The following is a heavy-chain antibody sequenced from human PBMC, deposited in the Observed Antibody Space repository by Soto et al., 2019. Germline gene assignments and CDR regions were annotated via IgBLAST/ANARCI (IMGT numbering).Heavy chain of an antibody. CDR3: ARRTFGELLYLNWFDP. CDR1: GFTFSSYG. V-gene: IGHV3-21*01. D-gene: IGHD3-10*01. CDR2: ISSSSSYI. Sequence: GGSLRLSCAASGFTFSSYGMNWVRQAPGKGLEWVSSISSSSSYIYYADSVKGRFTISRDNAKNSLYLQMNGLRAEDTAVYYCARRTFGELLYLNWFDPWGQGTLVTVSS. J-gene: IGHJ5*02.